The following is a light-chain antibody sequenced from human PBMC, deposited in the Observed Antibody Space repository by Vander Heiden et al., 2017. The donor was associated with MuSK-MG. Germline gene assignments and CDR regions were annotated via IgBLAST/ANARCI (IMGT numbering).Light chain of an antibody. Sequence: EIVLTQSPATLSLSPGERATLSCRASQSVSSYLAWYQQKPGQAPRLLIYDASNRATGIPARFSGSGSGTDFTLTISSLEPEDFAVSYCQQRSNWLETFGQGTRLEIK. CDR2: DAS. CDR1: QSVSSY. CDR3: QQRSNWLET. V-gene: IGKV3-11*01. J-gene: IGKJ5*01.